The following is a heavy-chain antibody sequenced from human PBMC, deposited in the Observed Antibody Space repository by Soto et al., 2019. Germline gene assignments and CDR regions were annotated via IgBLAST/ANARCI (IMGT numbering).Heavy chain of an antibody. J-gene: IGHJ6*03. CDR3: ARTRITMVRGVIITYYYYMDV. CDR2: IYYSGST. Sequence: SETLSLTCTVSGGSISSYYWSWIRQPPGKGLEWIGYIYYSGSTNYNPSLKSRVTKSVDTSKNQFSLKLSSVTAADTAVYYCARTRITMVRGVIITYYYYMDVWGKGTTVTVSS. V-gene: IGHV4-59*01. CDR1: GGSISSYY. D-gene: IGHD3-10*01.